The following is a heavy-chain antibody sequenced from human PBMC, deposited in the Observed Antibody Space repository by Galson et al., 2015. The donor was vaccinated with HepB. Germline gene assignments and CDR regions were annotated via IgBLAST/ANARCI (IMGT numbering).Heavy chain of an antibody. V-gene: IGHV5-10-1*01. CDR2: IDPSDSYT. CDR3: ARSKGVVVMP. J-gene: IGHJ5*02. D-gene: IGHD2-2*01. Sequence: QSGAEVKKPGESLRISCKGSGYSFTSYWISWVRQMSGKGLEWMGRIDPSDSYTNYSPSFQGHVTISADKAISTAYRQWSSLKASDTAMDYCARSKGVVVMPWGQGTLVTVPS. CDR1: GYSFTSYW.